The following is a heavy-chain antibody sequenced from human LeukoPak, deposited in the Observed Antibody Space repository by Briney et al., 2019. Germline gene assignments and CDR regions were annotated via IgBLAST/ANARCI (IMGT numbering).Heavy chain of an antibody. V-gene: IGHV6-1*01. Sequence: SQTLSLTCVISGDSVSSNSAAWNWIRQSPSRGLEWLGRTYYRSKWYNDYAVSVKSRITINPDTSKNQFSLQLNSVTPEDTAVYYCARGITMLRGVPGAFDIWAQGTMVTVSP. CDR1: GDSVSSNSAA. J-gene: IGHJ3*02. CDR3: ARGITMLRGVPGAFDI. CDR2: TYYRSKWYN. D-gene: IGHD3-10*01.